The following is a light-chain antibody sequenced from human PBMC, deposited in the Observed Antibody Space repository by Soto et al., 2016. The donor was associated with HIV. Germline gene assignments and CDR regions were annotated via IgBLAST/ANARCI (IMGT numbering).Light chain of an antibody. Sequence: SYELTQPPSLSVAPRKTARITCGGNNVGSKSVQWYQQKPGQAPVLVVYNDRGRPSGISERFSGSNSGNTATLTISRVETGDEADYYCQVWDSSTYHWIFGGGTKLSVL. J-gene: IGLJ2*01. V-gene: IGLV3-21*03. CDR1: NVGSKS. CDR2: NDR. CDR3: QVWDSSTYHWI.